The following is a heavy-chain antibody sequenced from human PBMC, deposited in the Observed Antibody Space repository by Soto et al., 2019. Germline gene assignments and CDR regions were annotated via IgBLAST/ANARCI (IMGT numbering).Heavy chain of an antibody. J-gene: IGHJ4*02. Sequence: SVKVSCKPSGYTFTSYDISWVRQAPGQGLEWMGGIIPIFGTANYAQKFQGRVTITADESTSTAYMELSSLRSEDTAVYYCALERFDGIAVAGPLFDYWGQGTLVTVSS. CDR1: GYTFTSYD. CDR2: IIPIFGTA. CDR3: ALERFDGIAVAGPLFDY. D-gene: IGHD6-19*01. V-gene: IGHV1-69*13.